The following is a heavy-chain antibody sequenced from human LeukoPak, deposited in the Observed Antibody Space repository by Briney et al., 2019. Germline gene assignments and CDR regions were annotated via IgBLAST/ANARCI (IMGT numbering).Heavy chain of an antibody. CDR2: INHSRST. J-gene: IGHJ6*03. V-gene: IGHV4-34*01. D-gene: IGHD6-13*01. CDR3: AIRNRSGRVKAAAGIAYYMDV. Sequence: PSETLSLTSAVYGGSFRGYYWSWIRRPPRQGLEWIGEINHSRSTNYNPSLKSRVTISVDTSKNQFSLKLSSVTAADTAVYYCAIRNRSGRVKAAAGIAYYMDVWSKGSTVTIYS. CDR1: GGSFRGYY.